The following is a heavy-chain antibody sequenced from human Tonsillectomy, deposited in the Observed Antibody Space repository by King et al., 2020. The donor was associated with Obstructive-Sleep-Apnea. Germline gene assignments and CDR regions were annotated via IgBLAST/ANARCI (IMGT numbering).Heavy chain of an antibody. V-gene: IGHV3-30*04. CDR3: ARDIVVVPAALGDYYYGMDV. J-gene: IGHJ6*02. CDR1: GFTFSSYA. CDR2: ISYDGSNK. D-gene: IGHD2-2*01. Sequence: QLVQSGGGVVQPGRSLRLSCAASGFTFSSYAMHWVRQAPGKGLEWVAVISYDGSNKYYADSVKGRFTISRDNSKNTLYLQMNSLRAEDTAVYYCARDIVVVPAALGDYYYGMDVWGQGTTVTVSS.